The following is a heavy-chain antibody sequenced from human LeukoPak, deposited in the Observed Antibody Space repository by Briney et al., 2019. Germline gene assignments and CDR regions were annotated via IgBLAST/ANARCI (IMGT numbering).Heavy chain of an antibody. CDR1: GGSITSGNW. CDR3: ARRVPAAGSNRFGP. J-gene: IGHJ5*02. D-gene: IGHD6-13*01. CDR2: IYHSGST. V-gene: IGHV4-4*02. Sequence: PSETLSLTCAVSGGSITSGNWWSWVRQPPGKGLEWIGEIYHSGSTNYNPSLKSRVTISVDKSKSQFSLILNSVTAADTAVYYCARRVPAAGSNRFGPWGPGTPVTVSS.